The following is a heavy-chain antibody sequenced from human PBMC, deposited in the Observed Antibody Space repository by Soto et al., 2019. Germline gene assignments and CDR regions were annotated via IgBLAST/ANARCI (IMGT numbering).Heavy chain of an antibody. J-gene: IGHJ4*02. Sequence: ASVKVSCKASGYTFTSYGISWVRQAPGQGLEWMGWISAYNGNTNYAQKLQGRVTMTTDTSTSTAYMELRSLRSDDTAVYYCARSRLYNWNPGSYFDYWGQGTLVTVSS. CDR2: ISAYNGNT. D-gene: IGHD1-20*01. CDR3: ARSRLYNWNPGSYFDY. V-gene: IGHV1-18*01. CDR1: GYTFTSYG.